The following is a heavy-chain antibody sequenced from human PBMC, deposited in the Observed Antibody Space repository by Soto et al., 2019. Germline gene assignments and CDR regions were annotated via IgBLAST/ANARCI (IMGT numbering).Heavy chain of an antibody. CDR3: AREKFGRLRYCSSTSCSPGHYGMDV. J-gene: IGHJ6*02. D-gene: IGHD2-2*01. CDR1: GGSFSGYY. V-gene: IGHV4-34*01. CDR2: INHSGST. Sequence: SETLSLTCAVYGGSFSGYYWSWIRQPPGKGLEWIGEINHSGSTNYNPSLKSRVTISVDTSKNQFSLKLSSVTAADTAVYYCAREKFGRLRYCSSTSCSPGHYGMDVWGQGTTVT.